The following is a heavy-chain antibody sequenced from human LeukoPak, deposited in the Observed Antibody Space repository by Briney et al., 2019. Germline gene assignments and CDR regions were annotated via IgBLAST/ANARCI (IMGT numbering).Heavy chain of an antibody. Sequence: GGSLRLSCAASGFTFSSYSMNWVRQAPGKGLEWVSSISSSSSYMYYADSVKGRFTISRDNAKNSLYLQMNSLRAEDTAVYYCARDRSGYWGQGTLVTVSS. V-gene: IGHV3-21*01. J-gene: IGHJ4*02. CDR2: ISSSSSYM. CDR3: ARDRSGY. D-gene: IGHD1-26*01. CDR1: GFTFSSYS.